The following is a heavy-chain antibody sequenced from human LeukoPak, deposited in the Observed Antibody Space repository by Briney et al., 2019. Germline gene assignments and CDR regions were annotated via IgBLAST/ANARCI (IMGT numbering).Heavy chain of an antibody. CDR1: AFTFSSYS. Sequence: PGGSLRLSCAASAFTFSSYSMNWVRQAPGKGLEWVSSISSSSSYIYYADSVKGRFTISRDNAKNSLYLQMNSLGAEDTAVYYCAREAAVAGYYMDVWGKGTTVTVSS. CDR2: ISSSSSYI. J-gene: IGHJ6*03. CDR3: AREAAVAGYYMDV. V-gene: IGHV3-21*01. D-gene: IGHD6-19*01.